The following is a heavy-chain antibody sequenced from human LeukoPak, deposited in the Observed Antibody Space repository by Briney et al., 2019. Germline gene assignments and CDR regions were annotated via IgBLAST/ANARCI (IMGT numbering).Heavy chain of an antibody. V-gene: IGHV4-61*01. Sequence: SETLSLTCTVSGYSISSGYYWSWIRQPPGKGLEWIGYIYYSGSTNYNPSLKSRVTISVDTSKNQFSLKLSSVTAADTAVYYCARDCNYGDYGWFDPWGQGTLVTVSS. CDR3: ARDCNYGDYGWFDP. D-gene: IGHD4-17*01. CDR2: IYYSGST. CDR1: GYSISSGYY. J-gene: IGHJ5*02.